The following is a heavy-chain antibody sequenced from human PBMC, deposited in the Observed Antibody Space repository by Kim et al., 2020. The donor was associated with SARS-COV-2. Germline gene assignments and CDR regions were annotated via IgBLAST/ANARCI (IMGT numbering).Heavy chain of an antibody. V-gene: IGHV3-33*05. D-gene: IGHD4-4*01. J-gene: IGHJ4*02. CDR2: ISYNGVDK. CDR1: GFTFRDYG. CDR3: VRYPPPVGRDDYNLDYFDY. Sequence: GGSLRLSCAASGFTFRDYGLHWVRQAPGKGLEWLALISYNGVDKYYADSVKGRFAISRDNSKNTLHLQINSARAEDTAVYYCVRYPPPVGRDDYNLDYFDYWGQGTLVIVSS.